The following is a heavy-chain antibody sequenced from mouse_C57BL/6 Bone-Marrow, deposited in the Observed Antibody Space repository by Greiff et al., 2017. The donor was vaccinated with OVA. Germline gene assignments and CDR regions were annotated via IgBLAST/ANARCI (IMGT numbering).Heavy chain of an antibody. V-gene: IGHV5-6*01. J-gene: IGHJ2*01. Sequence: EVHLVESGGDLVKPGGSLKLSCAASGFTFSSYGMSWVRQTPDKRLEWVATISSGGSYTYYPDSVKGRFTISRDNAKNTLYLQMSSLKSEDTAMYYCARVSRILGYFDYWGQGTTLTVSP. CDR3: ARVSRILGYFDY. CDR2: ISSGGSYT. CDR1: GFTFSSYG.